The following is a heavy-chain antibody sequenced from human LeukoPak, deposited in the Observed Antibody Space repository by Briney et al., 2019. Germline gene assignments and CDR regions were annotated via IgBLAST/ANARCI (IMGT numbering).Heavy chain of an antibody. CDR1: GGTFSSYA. D-gene: IGHD3-10*01. Sequence: SVKVSCKASGGTFSSYAISWVRQAPGQGLEWMGRIIPILGIANYAQKFQGRVTITADKSTSTAYMELSSLRSEDTAAYYCARVRATDDAFDIWGQGTMVTVSS. V-gene: IGHV1-69*04. J-gene: IGHJ3*02. CDR3: ARVRATDDAFDI. CDR2: IIPILGIA.